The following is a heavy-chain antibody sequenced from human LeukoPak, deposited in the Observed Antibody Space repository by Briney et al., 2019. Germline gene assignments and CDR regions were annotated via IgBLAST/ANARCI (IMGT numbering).Heavy chain of an antibody. J-gene: IGHJ4*02. V-gene: IGHV3-21*01. CDR2: ISGSGSYI. D-gene: IGHD1-26*01. Sequence: GGSLRLSCAASGFIFDDSGMHWVRQAPGKGLEWVSSISGSGSYIFYADSVKGRFTISRDNAKNSLYLQMNSLRAEDTAVYYCASSSGSFLGGFDYWGQGTLVTVSS. CDR1: GFIFDDSG. CDR3: ASSSGSFLGGFDY.